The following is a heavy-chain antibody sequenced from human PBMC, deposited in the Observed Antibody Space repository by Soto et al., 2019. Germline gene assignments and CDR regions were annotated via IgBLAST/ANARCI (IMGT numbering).Heavy chain of an antibody. CDR2: IVPIVDTS. V-gene: IGHV1-69*05. J-gene: IGHJ4*02. CDR3: ARDAAVGLFDY. CDR1: GGTFSSYA. Sequence: SVKVSCKTSGGTFSSYAISWVRQAPGQGLEWMGGIVPIVDTSTYAQKFQGRVTMTTDTSTSTAYMELRSLRSDDTAVYYCARDAAVGLFDYWGQGTLVTVSS. D-gene: IGHD1-26*01.